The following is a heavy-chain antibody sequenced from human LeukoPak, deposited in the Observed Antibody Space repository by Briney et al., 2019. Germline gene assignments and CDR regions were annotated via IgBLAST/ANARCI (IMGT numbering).Heavy chain of an antibody. D-gene: IGHD4-17*01. CDR1: GFTVSSNY. Sequence: QPGGSLRLSCAASGFTVSSNYMSWVRQAPGKGLEWVSVIYSGVSTNYADSVKGRFTISRDNSKNTLYLQMDSLRAEDTAVYYCACGDHLDYWGQGTLVTVSS. CDR2: IYSGVST. J-gene: IGHJ4*02. V-gene: IGHV3-66*01. CDR3: ACGDHLDY.